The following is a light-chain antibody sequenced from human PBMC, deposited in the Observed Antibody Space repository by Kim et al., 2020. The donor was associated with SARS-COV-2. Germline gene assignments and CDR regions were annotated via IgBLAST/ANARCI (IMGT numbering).Light chain of an antibody. V-gene: IGLV3-9*01. CDR1: NIGNKN. J-gene: IGLJ1*01. CDR2: RDA. CDR3: QVWDSSTGV. Sequence: SVALRQTARINCGGNNIGNKNVHWYQQKPGQAPVLVIYRDANRPSGIPDRFSGSNSRNTATLTISRAQAGDEADYYCQVWDSSTGVFGAGTKVTVL.